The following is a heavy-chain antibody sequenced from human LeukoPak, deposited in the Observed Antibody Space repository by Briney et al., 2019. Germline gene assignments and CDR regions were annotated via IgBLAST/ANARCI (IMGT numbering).Heavy chain of an antibody. CDR1: GFTFSSYA. CDR2: ISYDGSNK. CDR3: ARDGPYSGYDNRGVGYFDY. D-gene: IGHD5-12*01. J-gene: IGHJ4*02. Sequence: GRSLRLSCAASGFTFSSYAMHWVRQAPGKGLEWVAVISYDGSNKYYADSVKGRFTISRDNSKNTLYLQMNSLRAEDTAVYYCARDGPYSGYDNRGVGYFDYWGQGTLVTVSS. V-gene: IGHV3-30*04.